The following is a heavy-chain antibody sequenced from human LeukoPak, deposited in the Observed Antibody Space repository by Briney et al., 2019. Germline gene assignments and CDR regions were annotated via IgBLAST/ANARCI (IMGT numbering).Heavy chain of an antibody. CDR3: ARDRDYSFDY. V-gene: IGHV3-48*02. Sequence: QPGGSLRLSCAASGFTFSRYSMNWVRQAPGKGLEWVSYITHDTSRKYYADSVKGRFTISRDNAKNSLYLQMNTLRDEDTAVYYCARDRDYSFDYWGQGTLVTVSS. CDR1: GFTFSRYS. J-gene: IGHJ4*02. CDR2: ITHDTSRK.